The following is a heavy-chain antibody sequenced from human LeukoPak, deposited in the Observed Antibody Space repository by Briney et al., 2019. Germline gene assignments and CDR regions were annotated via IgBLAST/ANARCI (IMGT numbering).Heavy chain of an antibody. Sequence: GGSLRLSCATSGFTFGSYIMNWVRQAPGKGLEWVSSISTGGGYIYYADSVKGRFTISRDNAKNSLYLQMNGLRAEDTAVYYCARDLDPWGQGTPVAVSS. J-gene: IGHJ5*02. CDR2: ISTGGGYI. V-gene: IGHV3-21*01. CDR1: GFTFGSYI. CDR3: ARDLDP.